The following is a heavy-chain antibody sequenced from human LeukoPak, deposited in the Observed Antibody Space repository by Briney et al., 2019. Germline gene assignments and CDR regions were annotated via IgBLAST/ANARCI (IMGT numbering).Heavy chain of an antibody. V-gene: IGHV3-23*01. CDR3: AKDTGAVAGTNFDY. CDR1: GFTFTSYA. Sequence: PGGSLRLSCAASGFTFTSYAMHWDRQAPGKVLEWVSSISGSGGSTRYADSVKGRFTISRDNAKNSLYLQMNSLRAEDMALYYCAKDTGAVAGTNFDYWGQGTLVTVSS. CDR2: ISGSGGST. D-gene: IGHD6-19*01. J-gene: IGHJ4*02.